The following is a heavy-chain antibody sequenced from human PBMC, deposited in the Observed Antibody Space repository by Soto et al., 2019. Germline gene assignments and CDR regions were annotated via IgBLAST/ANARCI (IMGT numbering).Heavy chain of an antibody. CDR2: ISYSGST. CDR3: ARDYYDMTDP. D-gene: IGHD3-22*01. Sequence: QVQLQESGPGLVKPSETLSLTCTVSGGSISSYYWSWIRQPPGKGLEWIGYISYSGSTNYNPSLKCRVTISVDTSKNQFSLKLSSVTAADTAVYDCARDYYDMTDPWGQGTLVTVSS. J-gene: IGHJ5*02. V-gene: IGHV4-59*01. CDR1: GGSISSYY.